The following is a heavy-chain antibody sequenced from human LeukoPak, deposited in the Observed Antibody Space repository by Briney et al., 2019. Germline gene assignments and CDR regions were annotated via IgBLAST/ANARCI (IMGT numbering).Heavy chain of an antibody. Sequence: GGSLRLSCAASGFTFSSYSMNWVRQAPGKGLEWVASISSSSSYIYYADSVKGRFTISRDNAKNSLYLQMNSLRAEDTAVYYCARVLVRRGPGDYWGQGTLVTVSS. CDR2: ISSSSSYI. D-gene: IGHD2-15*01. CDR3: ARVLVRRGPGDY. J-gene: IGHJ4*02. V-gene: IGHV3-21*01. CDR1: GFTFSSYS.